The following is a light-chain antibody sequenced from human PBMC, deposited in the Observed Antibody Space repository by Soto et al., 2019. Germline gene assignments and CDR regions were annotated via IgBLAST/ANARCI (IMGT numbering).Light chain of an antibody. CDR3: LQTYSAPLT. Sequence: DVQMTQSPSSLSASVGDRVTITCRASQSISTYLVWFQHKPGKAPKLLISFGSNLQSGVPSRFTGSGSGTDFTLTISSLQPEDFATYYCLQTYSAPLTFGGGTRVEI. CDR1: QSISTY. J-gene: IGKJ4*01. V-gene: IGKV1-39*01. CDR2: FGS.